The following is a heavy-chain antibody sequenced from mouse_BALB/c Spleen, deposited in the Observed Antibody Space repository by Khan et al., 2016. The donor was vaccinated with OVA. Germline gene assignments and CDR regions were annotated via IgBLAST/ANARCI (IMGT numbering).Heavy chain of an antibody. CDR3: ARPSYDPRDFEV. D-gene: IGHD2-3*01. V-gene: IGHV14-3*02. CDR1: GFNIKDTY. J-gene: IGHJ1*01. Sequence: VQLQQSGAELVKPGASVKLSCTASGFNIKDTYLHWVKQRPEQGLEWIGRIAPANGNTQYAPKFPGKATLTSDTSSNTAYLLLNSLTSEDTAVYYCARPSYDPRDFEVWGAGTTVTVSS. CDR2: IAPANGNT.